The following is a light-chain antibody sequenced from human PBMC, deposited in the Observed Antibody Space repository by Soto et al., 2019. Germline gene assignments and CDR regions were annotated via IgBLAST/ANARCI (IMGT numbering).Light chain of an antibody. CDR1: QSVSSNY. V-gene: IGKV3-20*01. Sequence: EIVLTQSPGTLSLSPGERATLSCRASQSVSSNYLAWYQQKPGQAPRLLIYGASSRATGIPDRFSGSGSGTDFTLTINRLEPEDFAVYYCQQYGRSGTFGQGTKVDIK. CDR3: QQYGRSGT. J-gene: IGKJ1*01. CDR2: GAS.